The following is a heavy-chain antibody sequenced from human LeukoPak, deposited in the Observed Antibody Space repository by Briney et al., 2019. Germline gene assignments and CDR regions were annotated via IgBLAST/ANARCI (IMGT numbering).Heavy chain of an antibody. CDR2: ISAYNGNT. V-gene: IGHV1-18*01. CDR3: ARVYCSSTSCYSLYYYYGMDV. D-gene: IGHD2-2*01. J-gene: IGHJ6*02. Sequence: GASVKVSCKASGYTFTSYGISWVRQAPGQGLEWMGWISAYNGNTNYAQKLQGRVTMTTDTSTSTAYMELRSLRSDDTAVYYCARVYCSSTSCYSLYYYYGMDVWGQGTTVTVSS. CDR1: GYTFTSYG.